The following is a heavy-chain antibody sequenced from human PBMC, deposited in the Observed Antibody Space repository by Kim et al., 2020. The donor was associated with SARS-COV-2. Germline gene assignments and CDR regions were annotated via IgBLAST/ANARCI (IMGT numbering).Heavy chain of an antibody. J-gene: IGHJ4*02. CDR2: INAGNGNT. CDR3: ATYRRGYSYGYFDY. D-gene: IGHD5-18*01. V-gene: IGHV1-3*01. Sequence: ASVKVSCKASGYTFTSYAMHWVRQAPGQRLEWMEWINAGNGNTKYSQKFQGRVTITRDTSASTAYMELSSLRSEDTAVYYCATYRRGYSYGYFDYWGQGTLVTVSS. CDR1: GYTFTSYA.